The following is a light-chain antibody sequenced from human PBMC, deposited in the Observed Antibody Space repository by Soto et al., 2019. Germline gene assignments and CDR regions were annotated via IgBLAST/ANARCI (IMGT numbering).Light chain of an antibody. CDR3: QQRYSTPPWT. CDR2: AAS. CDR1: QSISSY. Sequence: DIQMTQSPSSLSASVGDRVTITCRASQSISSYLNWYQQKPGKAPKLLIYAASSLQSGVPSRFRGSGSGTDFTLTISSLQPEDFATYYCQQRYSTPPWTFGQGPKVEIK. J-gene: IGKJ1*01. V-gene: IGKV1-39*01.